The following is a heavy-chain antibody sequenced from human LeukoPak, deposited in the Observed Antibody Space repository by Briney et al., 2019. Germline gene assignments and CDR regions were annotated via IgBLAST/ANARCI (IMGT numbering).Heavy chain of an antibody. CDR3: AKDIDGYYRYYFDY. Sequence: GGSLRLSCAASGFTFDDYAMHWVRQAPGKGLEWVSLISGDGGSTYYADSVKGRFTISRDNSKNSLYLQMNSLRTEDTALYYCAKDIDGYYRYYFDYWGRGTLVTVSS. V-gene: IGHV3-43*02. J-gene: IGHJ4*02. D-gene: IGHD3-22*01. CDR1: GFTFDDYA. CDR2: ISGDGGST.